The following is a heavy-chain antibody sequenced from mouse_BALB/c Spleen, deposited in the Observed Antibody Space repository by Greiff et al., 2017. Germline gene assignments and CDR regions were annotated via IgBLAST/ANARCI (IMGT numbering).Heavy chain of an antibody. CDR2: ISTYYGDA. D-gene: IGHD2-3*01. V-gene: IGHV1S137*01. Sequence: VQLQQSGAELVRPGVSVKISCKGSGYTFTDYAMHWVKQSHAKSLEWIGVISTYYGDASYNQKFKGKATMTVDKSSSTAYMELARLTSEDSAIDYGAVYDYDAMDYWGQGTSVTVAA. CDR1: GYTFTDYA. J-gene: IGHJ4*01. CDR3: AVYDYDAMDY.